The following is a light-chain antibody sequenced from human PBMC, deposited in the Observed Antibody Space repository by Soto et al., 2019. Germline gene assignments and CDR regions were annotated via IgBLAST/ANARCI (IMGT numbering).Light chain of an antibody. CDR1: SSNIGNNY. CDR2: DNN. J-gene: IGLJ1*01. V-gene: IGLV1-51*01. Sequence: QSVLTQPPSVSAAPGQKVTISCSGSSSNIGNNYVSWYQQLPGTAPKLLIYDNNKRPSGIPDRFSGSKSGTSATLGITGLQTGDEADYYCGTWDSILSAYVFGTGNKV. CDR3: GTWDSILSAYV.